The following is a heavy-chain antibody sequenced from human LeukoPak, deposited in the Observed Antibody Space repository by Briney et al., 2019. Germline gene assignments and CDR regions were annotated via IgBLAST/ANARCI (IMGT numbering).Heavy chain of an antibody. V-gene: IGHV4-59*01. J-gene: IGHJ4*02. CDR2: FYNSGRS. D-gene: IGHD3-16*01. CDR3: TRGAGWLIDY. CDR1: GGSFSGYY. Sequence: SETLSLTCAVYGGSFSGYYWSWIRQPPGKGLEWIGYFYNSGRSTYNPSLKSRVTISADTSKNHFSLKLNSVTTADTAVYYCTRGAGWLIDYWGQGILVTVSS.